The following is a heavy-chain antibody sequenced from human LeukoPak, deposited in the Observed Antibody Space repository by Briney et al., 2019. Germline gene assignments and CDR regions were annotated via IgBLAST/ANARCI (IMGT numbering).Heavy chain of an antibody. CDR3: ARRQRPFDP. D-gene: IGHD6-25*01. CDR2: MNPNSGNT. V-gene: IGHV1-8*02. J-gene: IGHJ5*02. Sequence: GASVKVSCKASGGTFSSYAISWVRQAPGQGLEWMGWMNPNSGNTGYAQKFQGRVTMTRNTSISTAYMELSSLRSEDTAVYYCARRQRPFDPWGQGTLVTVSS. CDR1: GGTFSSYA.